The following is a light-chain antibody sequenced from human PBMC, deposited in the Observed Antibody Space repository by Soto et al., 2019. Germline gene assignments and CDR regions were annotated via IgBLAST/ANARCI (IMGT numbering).Light chain of an antibody. V-gene: IGLV2-14*01. J-gene: IGLJ3*02. CDR2: EVS. CDR3: SSYTTSSTVV. CDR1: SSDVGGYNY. Sequence: QSALTQPASVSGSPGQSITISCTGTSSDVGGYNYVSWYQQHPGKAPKLMIYEVSNRPSGVSNRFSGSKSGNTASLTISTLQAEDEAEYYCSSYTTSSTVVFGGGTKVTVL.